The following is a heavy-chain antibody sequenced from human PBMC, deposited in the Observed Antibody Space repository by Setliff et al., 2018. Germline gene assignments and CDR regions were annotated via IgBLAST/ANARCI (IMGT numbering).Heavy chain of an antibody. CDR1: GGSFSGHY. J-gene: IGHJ6*03. D-gene: IGHD4-17*01. CDR2: INHSGST. CDR3: ARETTMTYYFYYMDV. Sequence: PSETLSLTCAVYGGSFSGHYWSWIRQSPGKGLEWIGEINHSGSTNYNPSLKTRVTISVDTSKNQFSLTLSSVTAADTAAYYCARETTMTYYFYYMDVWGKGTTVTVSS. V-gene: IGHV4-34*01.